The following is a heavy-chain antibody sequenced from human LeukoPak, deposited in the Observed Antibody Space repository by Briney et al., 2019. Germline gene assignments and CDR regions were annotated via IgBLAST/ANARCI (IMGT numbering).Heavy chain of an antibody. D-gene: IGHD1-26*01. CDR3: ARELVGATTGGYGMDV. Sequence: GASVKVSCKASGYTFTSYYMHWVRQAPGQGLEWMGIINPSGGSTSYAQKFQGRVTMTRDTSTSTVYMELSSLRSEDTAVYYCARELVGATTGGYGMDVWGQGTTVTVSS. J-gene: IGHJ6*02. CDR1: GYTFTSYY. CDR2: INPSGGST. V-gene: IGHV1-46*01.